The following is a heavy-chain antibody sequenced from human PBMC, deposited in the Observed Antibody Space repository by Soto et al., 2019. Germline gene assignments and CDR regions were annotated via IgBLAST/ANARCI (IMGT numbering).Heavy chain of an antibody. J-gene: IGHJ5*01. CDR3: ARHLFSSGCGIYYYYCFDS. CDR2: IKQDGSEK. CDR1: GFTFSSYW. D-gene: IGHD2-15*01. Sequence: PGGSLRLSCAASGFTFSSYWMSWVRQAPGKGLEWVANIKQDGSEKYYVDSVKGRFTISRDNGKNSMYLQMNSLRAEDTAVYYCARHLFSSGCGIYYYYCFDSWGQGTLVTVSS. V-gene: IGHV3-7*01.